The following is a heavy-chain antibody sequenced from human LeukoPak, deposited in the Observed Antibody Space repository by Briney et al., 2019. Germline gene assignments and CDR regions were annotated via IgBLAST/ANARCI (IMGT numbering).Heavy chain of an antibody. J-gene: IGHJ4*02. CDR1: GGSISSYY. CDR2: IYYSGST. CDR3: ARGVLVRGVFFDY. V-gene: IGHV4-59*01. Sequence: SETLSLTCTVSGGSISSYYWSWIRQPPGKGLEWIGYIYYSGSTNYNPSLKSRVTISVDTSKNQFSLKLSSVTAADTAVYYCARGVLVRGVFFDYWAREPWSPSPQ. D-gene: IGHD3-10*01.